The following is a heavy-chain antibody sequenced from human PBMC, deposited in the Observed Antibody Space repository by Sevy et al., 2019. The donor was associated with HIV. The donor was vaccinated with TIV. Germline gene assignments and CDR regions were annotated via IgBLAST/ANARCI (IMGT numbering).Heavy chain of an antibody. D-gene: IGHD2-15*01. CDR3: ARAYCSGGRCYSLAY. CDR2: LSPHNGDT. Sequence: ASVKVSCKISGYTFSSYRITWVRQAPGQGLECMGWLSPHNGDTNYAQKLQGRVTMITDTSTTTAYMELRNLRSDDTAVYYCARAYCSGGRCYSLAYWDQGTLVTVSS. CDR1: GYTFSSYR. J-gene: IGHJ4*01. V-gene: IGHV1-18*01.